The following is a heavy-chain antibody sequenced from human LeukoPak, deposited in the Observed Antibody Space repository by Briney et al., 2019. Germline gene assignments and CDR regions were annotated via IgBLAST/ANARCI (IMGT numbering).Heavy chain of an antibody. CDR1: GGSISSYY. V-gene: IGHV4-59*01. CDR2: IYYSGSA. CDR3: ARRRRGDNPFDY. Sequence: SETLSLTCTVSGGSISSYYWNWIRQPPGKGLEWIGFIYYSGSANYNPSVKSRVTISVDTSKNQFSLKLSSVSAADTAVYYCARRRRGDNPFDYWGQGTLVTVSS. D-gene: IGHD4-17*01. J-gene: IGHJ4*02.